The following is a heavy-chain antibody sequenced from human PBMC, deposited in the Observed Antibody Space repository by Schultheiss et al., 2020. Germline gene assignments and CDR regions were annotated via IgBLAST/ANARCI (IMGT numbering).Heavy chain of an antibody. CDR1: GFTFSTYA. Sequence: GGSLRLSCAASGFTFSTYAMSWVRQAPGKGLEWVSGISNSGVYTYYADSVKGRFTISRDNSKNTLYLQMNSLRAEDTAVYYCARRPAGVADDYWGQGTLVTVSS. D-gene: IGHD6-19*01. V-gene: IGHV3-23*01. CDR3: ARRPAGVADDY. J-gene: IGHJ4*02. CDR2: ISNSGVYT.